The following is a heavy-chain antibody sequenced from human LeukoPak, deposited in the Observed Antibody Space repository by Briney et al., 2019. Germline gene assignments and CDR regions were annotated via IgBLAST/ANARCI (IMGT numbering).Heavy chain of an antibody. J-gene: IGHJ4*02. CDR1: GFSFGGYA. V-gene: IGHV3-9*03. CDR2: ISWNNGDL. Sequence: GGSLRLSCAASGFSFGGYAMHWVRQPPGKGLEWVSGISWNNGDLHYADSVRGRFTISRDNAKSSLYLQMNSLRVEDMALYYCVRGPGMAVEKRYFDYWGQGTLVTVSS. D-gene: IGHD6-19*01. CDR3: VRGPGMAVEKRYFDY.